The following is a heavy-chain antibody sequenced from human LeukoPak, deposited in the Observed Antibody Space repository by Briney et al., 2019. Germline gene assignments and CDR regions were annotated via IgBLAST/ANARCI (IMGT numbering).Heavy chain of an antibody. CDR1: GYSFTSYW. Sequence: GESLKISCKGSGYSFTSYWIGWVRQMPGKGLEWMGIIYPGDSDTRYSPSFQGQVTISADKSISTAYLQWSSLKASDTAMYYCAAGIWSGSFLENWFDPWGQGTLVTVSS. CDR3: AAGIWSGSFLENWFDP. V-gene: IGHV5-51*01. CDR2: IYPGDSDT. D-gene: IGHD3-3*01. J-gene: IGHJ5*02.